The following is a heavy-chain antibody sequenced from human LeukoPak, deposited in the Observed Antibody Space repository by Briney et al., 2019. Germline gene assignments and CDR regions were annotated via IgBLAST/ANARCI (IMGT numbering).Heavy chain of an antibody. CDR1: LGSIYISSYY. CDR2: IYYSGST. J-gene: IGHJ6*02. Sequence: SETLSLTCTVPLGSIYISSYYWGSIRQPPGKGLEWIGCIYYSGSTYNNPSLKSRVTISVDTSKNQFSLKLSSVTAADTAVYYCARLTYYYYGMDVWGQGTTVTVSS. CDR3: ARLTYYYYGMDV. V-gene: IGHV4-39*01.